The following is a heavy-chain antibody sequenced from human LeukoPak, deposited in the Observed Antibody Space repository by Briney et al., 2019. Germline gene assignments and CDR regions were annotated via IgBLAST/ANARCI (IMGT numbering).Heavy chain of an antibody. CDR2: IIPIFGTA. V-gene: IGHV1-69*13. J-gene: IGHJ6*03. CDR1: GGTFSSYA. Sequence: GASVKVSCKASGGTFSSYAISWVRQAPGQGLEWMGGIIPIFGTANYAQKFQGRVTITADESTSTAYMELSSLRSEDTAVYYCARAGSWYTGYYYYMDVWGKGTTVTVSS. D-gene: IGHD6-13*01. CDR3: ARAGSWYTGYYYYMDV.